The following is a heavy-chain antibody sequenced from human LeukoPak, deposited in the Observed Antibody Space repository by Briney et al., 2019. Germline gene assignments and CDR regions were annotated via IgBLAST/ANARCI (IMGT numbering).Heavy chain of an antibody. J-gene: IGHJ4*02. CDR2: IIPILGIA. CDR3: AKDYYDSSGYLV. V-gene: IGHV1-69*04. D-gene: IGHD3-22*01. CDR1: GGTFSSYG. Sequence: GASVKVSCKASGGTFSSYGISWVRQAPGQGLEWMGRIIPILGIANYAQKFQGRVTITADKSTSTAYMELSSLRSEDTAVYYCAKDYYDSSGYLVWGQGTLVTVSS.